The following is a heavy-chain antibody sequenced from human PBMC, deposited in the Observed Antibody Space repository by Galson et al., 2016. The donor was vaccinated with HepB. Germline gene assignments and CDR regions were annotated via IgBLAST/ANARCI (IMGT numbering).Heavy chain of an antibody. Sequence: QSGAEVKKPGESLKISCQGSGYSFTNHWIGWVRQMPGKGLEWMGIIFPGDSDIRYSPSFQGQVTISADKSISTAYLHWSSLKASDTAMYYCASPIRLNSGSSFRPHWGQGTLVTVSS. CDR2: IFPGDSDI. CDR3: ASPIRLNSGSSFRPH. V-gene: IGHV5-51*01. D-gene: IGHD6-19*01. CDR1: GYSFTNHW. J-gene: IGHJ4*02.